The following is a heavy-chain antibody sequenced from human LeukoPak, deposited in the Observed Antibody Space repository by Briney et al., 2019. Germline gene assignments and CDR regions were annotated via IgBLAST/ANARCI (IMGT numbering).Heavy chain of an antibody. CDR1: GYTFTKYG. V-gene: IGHV1-18*01. J-gene: IGHJ5*02. CDR2: ISAYNGNT. Sequence: VSVKVSCKASGYTFTKYGISWVRQAPGQGLEWMGWISAYNGNTYYAQNFQGRVTMTTDTSTSTAYMDLGSLRSDDTAVYYCARDPAGLTPSYTVYSGAPRSSWFDPWGQGTLVTVSS. D-gene: IGHD3-16*02. CDR3: ARDPAGLTPSYTVYSGAPRSSWFDP.